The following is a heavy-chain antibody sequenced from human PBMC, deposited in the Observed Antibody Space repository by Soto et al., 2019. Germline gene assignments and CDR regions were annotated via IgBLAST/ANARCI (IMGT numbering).Heavy chain of an antibody. CDR2: ISGSGGST. CDR1: EFTFISYS. D-gene: IGHD4-17*01. V-gene: IGHV3-23*01. CDR3: AKDPDYGDFDFDY. J-gene: IGHJ4*02. Sequence: LRLSCAASEFTFISYSMSWVRHVPGKGLEWVSAISGSGGSTYYADSVKGRFTISRDNSKNTLYPQMNSLRAEDTAVYYCAKDPDYGDFDFDYWGQGTLVTVSS.